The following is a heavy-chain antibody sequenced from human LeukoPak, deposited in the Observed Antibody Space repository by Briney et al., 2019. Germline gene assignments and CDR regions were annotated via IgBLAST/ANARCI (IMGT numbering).Heavy chain of an antibody. D-gene: IGHD2-2*01. Sequence: SETLSLTCAVYGGSFSGYYWSWIRQPPGKGLEWIGEINHSGSTNYNPSLKSRVTISVDTSKNQFSLKLSSVTAADTAVYYCARGFPCNSTSCSNWFDPWGQGTLVTVSS. CDR1: GGSFSGYY. V-gene: IGHV4-34*01. CDR3: ARGFPCNSTSCSNWFDP. J-gene: IGHJ5*02. CDR2: INHSGST.